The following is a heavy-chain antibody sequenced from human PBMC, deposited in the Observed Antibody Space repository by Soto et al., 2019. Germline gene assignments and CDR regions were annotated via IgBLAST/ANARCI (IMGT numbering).Heavy chain of an antibody. V-gene: IGHV1-46*03. CDR2: IDPSGGSR. CDR3: ARVFGRYNDISTALWGGPLDC. Sequence: ASVKVSCKASGYTFTNNYVVWVRQAPGQGLEWMGVIDPSGGSRFYAQNFQGRVTMTSDTSTSTMYIELSNLRSEDTAVFYCARVFGRYNDISTALWGGPLDCWG. CDR1: GYTFTNNY. J-gene: IGHJ4*01. D-gene: IGHD3-9*01.